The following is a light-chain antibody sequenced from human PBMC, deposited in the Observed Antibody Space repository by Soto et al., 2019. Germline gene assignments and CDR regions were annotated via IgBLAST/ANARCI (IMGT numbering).Light chain of an antibody. V-gene: IGLV2-11*01. J-gene: IGLJ2*01. Sequence: QSALTQPRSVSGSPGQSVTISCTGTSSDVGNYDYVSWYQQHPGKAPKLMIYDVNKWPSGVPGRFSGSKSGNTASLTISGLRAEDEADYYCCSYAGSYIMIFGGGTKLTVL. CDR1: SSDVGNYDY. CDR2: DVN. CDR3: CSYAGSYIMI.